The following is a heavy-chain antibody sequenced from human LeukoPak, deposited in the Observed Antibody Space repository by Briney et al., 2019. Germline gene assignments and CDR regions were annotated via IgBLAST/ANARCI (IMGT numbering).Heavy chain of an antibody. CDR2: IYSGGST. CDR1: GFTVSRNY. CDR3: ARGGFGGYYAPPGGTDYYGMDV. D-gene: IGHD3-22*01. Sequence: GGSLRLSCAASGFTVSRNYMSWVRQAPGKGLEWVSVIYSGGSTYYADSVKGRFTISRDNSKNTLYLQMNSLRVEDTAVYYCARGGFGGYYAPPGGTDYYGMDVWGQGTTVTVSS. V-gene: IGHV3-53*01. J-gene: IGHJ6*02.